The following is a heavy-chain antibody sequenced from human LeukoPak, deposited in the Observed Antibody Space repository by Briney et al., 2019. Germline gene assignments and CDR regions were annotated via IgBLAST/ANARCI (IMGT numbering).Heavy chain of an antibody. D-gene: IGHD1-26*01. J-gene: IGHJ3*02. Sequence: GGSLRLSCAASGFTFDDYAMSWVRQAPGKGLEWVSAISGSGGSTYYADSVKGRFTISRDNSKNTLYLQMNSLRAEDTAVYDCAKAREWGSYYQDAFDIWGQGTMVTVSS. V-gene: IGHV3-23*01. CDR1: GFTFDDYA. CDR3: AKAREWGSYYQDAFDI. CDR2: ISGSGGST.